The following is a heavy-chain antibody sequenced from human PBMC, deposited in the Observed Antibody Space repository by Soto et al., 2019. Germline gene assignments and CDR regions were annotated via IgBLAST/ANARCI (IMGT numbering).Heavy chain of an antibody. Sequence: QVQLVQSGAEVKKPGASVKVSCKASGYTFTSYGISWVRQAPGQGLEWMGWISAYNGNTNYAQKLQGRVTMTTDTPTSTASMELRSLRSDGPALYYCARSAAAGNDAFDIWGQGTMVTVSS. V-gene: IGHV1-18*01. CDR2: ISAYNGNT. CDR1: GYTFTSYG. D-gene: IGHD6-13*01. J-gene: IGHJ3*02. CDR3: ARSAAAGNDAFDI.